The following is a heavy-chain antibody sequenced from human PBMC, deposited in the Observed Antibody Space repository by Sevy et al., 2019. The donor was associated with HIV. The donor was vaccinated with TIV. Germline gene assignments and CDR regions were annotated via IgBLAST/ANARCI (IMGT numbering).Heavy chain of an antibody. Sequence: GESLKICCKGFGYKFTRYWIGWVRQMPGKGLEWMGIIYPGDSDTRYSPSFQGQVPISADKSISTAYLQWSSLKASDTAMYYCARVDLPPGIAAAGSYYGMDVWGQGTTVTVSS. CDR2: IYPGDSDT. CDR1: GYKFTRYW. V-gene: IGHV5-51*01. J-gene: IGHJ6*02. CDR3: ARVDLPPGIAAAGSYYGMDV. D-gene: IGHD6-13*01.